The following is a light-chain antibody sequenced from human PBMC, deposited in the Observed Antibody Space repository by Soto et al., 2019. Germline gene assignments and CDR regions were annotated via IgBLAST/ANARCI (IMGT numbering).Light chain of an antibody. CDR1: ESVRSN. V-gene: IGKV3-15*01. CDR2: GAS. J-gene: IGKJ5*01. CDR3: QQYYDWPTIT. Sequence: EIVMTQSPATLSVPPGDRATLSCRASESVRSNLAWYQQKPGQAPRLLIYGASIRAADIPARFSGTGSGTEFTLTISTLQSEDFAVYYCQQYYDWPTITFGQGTRRE.